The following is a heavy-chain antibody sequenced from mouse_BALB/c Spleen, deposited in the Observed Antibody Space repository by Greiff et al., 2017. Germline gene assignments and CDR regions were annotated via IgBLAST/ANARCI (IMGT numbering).Heavy chain of an antibody. Sequence: VQLQQSGPELVQPGASVKISFKASGYSFTGYFMNWVLQSHGKSLEWIGRINPYNGDTFYNQKFKGKATLTVDKSSSTAHMELLSLASEDSAVYYCARSAYYYGSSYGWYFDVWGAGTTVTVSS. CDR3: ARSAYYYGSSYGWYFDV. V-gene: IGHV1-20*02. D-gene: IGHD1-1*01. CDR2: INPYNGDT. CDR1: GYSFTGYF. J-gene: IGHJ1*01.